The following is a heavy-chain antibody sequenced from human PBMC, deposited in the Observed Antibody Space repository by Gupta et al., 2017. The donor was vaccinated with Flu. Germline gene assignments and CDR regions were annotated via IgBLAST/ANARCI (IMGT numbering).Heavy chain of an antibody. V-gene: IGHV4-31*01. D-gene: IGHD1-20*01. CDR3: ATNSSVSGTDH. Sequence: QVQLQESGPGLVKPSQTLSMPCTASGVPISRVCYFWTWICPQPGKGLEWSGCVEYTWVPAYNPNLMSPTRISDDKCAVQFAMRVTTVTAADTDVYFCATNSSVSGTDHWGHGTLVTVSS. J-gene: IGHJ5*02. CDR2: VEYTWVP. CDR1: GVPISRVCYF.